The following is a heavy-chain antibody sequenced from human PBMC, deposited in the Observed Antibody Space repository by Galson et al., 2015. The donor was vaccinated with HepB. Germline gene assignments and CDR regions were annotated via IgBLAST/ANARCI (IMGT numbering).Heavy chain of an antibody. J-gene: IGHJ6*02. V-gene: IGHV3-30*09. Sequence: SLRLSCASSGYNFNRHTMHGVRQAPGHGLEWVAVISSDGQIDYYGHFVKGRFAVTRDNAKNTLYVQMDRLKFEDTSIYYCARESQGALDGWGQGTTVTVS. CDR3: ARESQGALDG. CDR2: ISSDGQID. CDR1: GYNFNRHT.